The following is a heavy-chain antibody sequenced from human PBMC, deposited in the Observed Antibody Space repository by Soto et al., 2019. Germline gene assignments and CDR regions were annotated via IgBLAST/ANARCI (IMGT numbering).Heavy chain of an antibody. D-gene: IGHD6-13*01. Sequence: QVQLVQSGAEVKKPGASVKVSCKASGYTFTGYYIHWVRQAPGQGLEWMGWINPNSGGTNYAQKFQGWVTMTRDTSISTAYMELSRLRSDDTAVYYCARDAEAAAGSFDIWGQGTMVTVSS. CDR1: GYTFTGYY. CDR3: ARDAEAAAGSFDI. V-gene: IGHV1-2*04. CDR2: INPNSGGT. J-gene: IGHJ3*02.